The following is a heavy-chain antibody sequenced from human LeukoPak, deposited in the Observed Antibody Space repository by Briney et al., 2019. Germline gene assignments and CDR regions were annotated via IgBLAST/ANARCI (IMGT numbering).Heavy chain of an antibody. CDR2: IKSDGSSA. D-gene: IGHD2/OR15-2a*01. Sequence: GGSLRLSCAASGFTFSSYWMHWVRQVPGKGLVWVSRIKSDGSSASYADSVKGRFTISRDNAKNTLYLQMNSLRAEDMAVYYCASYLTSIPSGMDVWGQGATVTVSS. J-gene: IGHJ6*02. V-gene: IGHV3-74*01. CDR1: GFTFSSYW. CDR3: ASYLTSIPSGMDV.